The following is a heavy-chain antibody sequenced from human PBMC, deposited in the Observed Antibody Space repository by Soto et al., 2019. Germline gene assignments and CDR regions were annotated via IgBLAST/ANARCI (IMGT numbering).Heavy chain of an antibody. Sequence: QVQLVESGGGAVQPGESLRLSCVASGFSFSSVAMHWVRQAPGKGLEPVAVISNDGARKYYADYVKGRFTISRDNSKNTMYLQMNSLTTEDTALYYCAKDEGVGGTLGLFDYWGQGTLVTVSS. CDR2: ISNDGARK. D-gene: IGHD1-26*01. V-gene: IGHV3-30*18. CDR3: AKDEGVGGTLGLFDY. J-gene: IGHJ4*02. CDR1: GFSFSSVA.